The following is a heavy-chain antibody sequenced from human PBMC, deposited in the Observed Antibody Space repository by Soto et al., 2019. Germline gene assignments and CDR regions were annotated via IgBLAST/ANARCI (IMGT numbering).Heavy chain of an antibody. CDR2: ISAYNGNT. D-gene: IGHD3-3*01. CDR3: ARGQIFGVVIPTFDY. V-gene: IGHV1-18*01. J-gene: IGHJ4*02. Sequence: RASVKVSCKASGYTFTSYGISWVRQAPGQGLEWMGWISAYNGNTNYAQKLQGRVTMTTDTSTSTAYMELRSLRSDDTAVYYCARGQIFGVVIPTFDYWGQGTLVTVSS. CDR1: GYTFTSYG.